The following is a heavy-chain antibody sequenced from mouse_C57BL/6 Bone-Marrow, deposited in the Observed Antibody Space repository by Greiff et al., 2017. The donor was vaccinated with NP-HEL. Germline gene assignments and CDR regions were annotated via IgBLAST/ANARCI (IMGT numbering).Heavy chain of an antibody. CDR3: ARREFITTVVGY. CDR2: IYPGSGST. Sequence: QVQLQQPGAELVKPGASVKMSCKASGYTFTSYWITWVKQRPGQGLEWIGDIYPGSGSTNYNEKFKSKATLTVDTSSSTAYMQLSSLTSEDSAVYYCARREFITTVVGYWGQGTTLTVSS. V-gene: IGHV1-55*01. J-gene: IGHJ2*01. CDR1: GYTFTSYW. D-gene: IGHD1-1*01.